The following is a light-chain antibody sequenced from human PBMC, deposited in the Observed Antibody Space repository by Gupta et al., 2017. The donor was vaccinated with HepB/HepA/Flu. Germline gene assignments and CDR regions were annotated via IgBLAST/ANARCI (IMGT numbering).Light chain of an antibody. CDR2: AAS. CDR1: QGIRNY. V-gene: IGKV1-27*01. CDR3: QKYNSAWA. J-gene: IGKJ1*01. Sequence: DIQMTQSPSSLSASVGDRVTITCRASQGIRNYLGWYQQKPGKVPHLLIYAASTLQSGVPSWFSGSGSGTDFTLTISSLHPEYVATYCCQKYNSAWAFGQGTKVEIK.